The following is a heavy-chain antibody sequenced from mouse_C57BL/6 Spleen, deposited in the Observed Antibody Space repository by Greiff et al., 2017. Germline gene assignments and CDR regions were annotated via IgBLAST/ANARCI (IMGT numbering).Heavy chain of an antibody. CDR2: ISSGGSYT. J-gene: IGHJ2*01. V-gene: IGHV5-6*01. CDR3: ARKGTTDFDY. Sequence: EVKLVESGGDLVKPGGSLKLSCAASGFTFSSYGMSWVRQTPDKRLEWVATISSGGSYTYSPDSVKGRFTISRDNAKNTLYLQISSLKSEDTAMYYCARKGTTDFDYWGQGTTLTVSS. D-gene: IGHD1-1*01. CDR1: GFTFSSYG.